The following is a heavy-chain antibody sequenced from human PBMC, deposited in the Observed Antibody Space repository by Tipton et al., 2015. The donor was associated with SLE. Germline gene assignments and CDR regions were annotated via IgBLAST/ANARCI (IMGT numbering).Heavy chain of an antibody. CDR3: VKGSGGQVYNWYFDL. V-gene: IGHV3-21*01. Sequence: SLRLSCAASGFIFSSYSMNWVRQAPGKGLEWVSSISSSSSYIYYADSVKGRFTISRDNSKNTLYLQMSSLRPEDTAVYYCVKGSGGQVYNWYFDLWGRGTLVTVSS. CDR2: ISSSSSYI. D-gene: IGHD6-19*01. CDR1: GFIFSSYS. J-gene: IGHJ2*01.